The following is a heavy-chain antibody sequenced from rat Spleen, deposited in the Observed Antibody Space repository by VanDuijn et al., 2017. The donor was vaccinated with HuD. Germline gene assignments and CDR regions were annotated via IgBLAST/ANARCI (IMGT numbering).Heavy chain of an antibody. CDR3: TRGGQLRDY. J-gene: IGHJ2*01. V-gene: IGHV5-20*01. Sequence: EVQLVESGGCLVQTGRSLKLSCAASGFTFSSFAMAWVRQAPTKGLEWVASISYDGGSTYYRDSVKGRFTISRDNAKNTLYLQMDSLRSEDTATYYCTRGGQLRDYWGQGVMVTVSS. CDR2: ISYDGGST. CDR1: GFTFSSFA. D-gene: IGHD1-11*01.